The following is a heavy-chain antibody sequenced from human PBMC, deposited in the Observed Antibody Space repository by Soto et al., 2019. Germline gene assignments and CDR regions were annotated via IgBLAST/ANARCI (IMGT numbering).Heavy chain of an antibody. J-gene: IGHJ6*02. CDR2: IWYDGSNK. CDR1: VFTFSSYG. Sequence: GGSLRLSCAASVFTFSSYGMHWVRQAPGKGLEWVAVIWYDGSNKYYADSVKGRFTISRDNSKNTLYLQMNSLRAEDTAVYYCARDSTVTSHPGMDVWGQGTTVTVSS. V-gene: IGHV3-33*01. CDR3: ARDSTVTSHPGMDV. D-gene: IGHD4-17*01.